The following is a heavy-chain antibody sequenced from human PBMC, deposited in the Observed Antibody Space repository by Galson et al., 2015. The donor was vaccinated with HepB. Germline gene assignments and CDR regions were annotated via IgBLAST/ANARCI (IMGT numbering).Heavy chain of an antibody. CDR1: GGPIGSGDYY. D-gene: IGHD4-17*01. Sequence: TLSLTCTVSGGPIGSGDYYWSWIRQHPGKDLEWIGYIYYTGITHYNPSLQSRVTISIDTSKNQFSLMLSSVTAADTAVYYCARVFYNTVTTRVNWFDPWGQGTLVTVSS. J-gene: IGHJ5*02. V-gene: IGHV4-31*03. CDR2: IYYTGIT. CDR3: ARVFYNTVTTRVNWFDP.